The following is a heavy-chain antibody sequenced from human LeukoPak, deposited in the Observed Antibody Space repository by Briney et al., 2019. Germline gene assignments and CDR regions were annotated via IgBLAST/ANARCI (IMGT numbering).Heavy chain of an antibody. V-gene: IGHV1-69*05. CDR2: IIPIFGTA. D-gene: IGHD2-15*01. CDR1: GGTFSSYA. CDR3: AGNEEWWSPFDY. Sequence: SVEVSCKASGGTFSSYAISWVRQAPGQGLEWMGRIIPIFGTANYAQKFQGRVTITTDESTSTAYMELSSLRSEDTAVYYCAGNEEWWSPFDYWGQGTLVTVSS. J-gene: IGHJ4*02.